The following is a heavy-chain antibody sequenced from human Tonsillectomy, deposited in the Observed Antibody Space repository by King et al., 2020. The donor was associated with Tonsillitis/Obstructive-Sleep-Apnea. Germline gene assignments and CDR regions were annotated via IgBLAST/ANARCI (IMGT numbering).Heavy chain of an antibody. Sequence: QLVQSGAEVKKPGESLKISCKGSGYSFTSYWIGWVRQMPGKGLEWMGIIYPGDSDTRYSPSFQGQVTISADKSISTAYLQWSSLKASDTAMHYCATRSSTVVTGPYGMDVWGQGTTVTVSS. J-gene: IGHJ6*02. V-gene: IGHV5-51*03. CDR1: GYSFTSYW. CDR3: ATRSSTVVTGPYGMDV. CDR2: IYPGDSDT. D-gene: IGHD4-23*01.